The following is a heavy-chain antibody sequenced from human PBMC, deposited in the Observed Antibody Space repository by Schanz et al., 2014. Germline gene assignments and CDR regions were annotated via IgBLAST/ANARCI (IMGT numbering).Heavy chain of an antibody. V-gene: IGHV3-48*01. J-gene: IGHJ4*02. CDR2: ITGTGTV. D-gene: IGHD3-10*01. CDR3: AKYRGYYRVSGSYRDLEY. Sequence: EVHLVESGGGLVQPGGSLRLSCAASGFTFSGYSMNWVRQAPGKGLEWISYITGTGTVMYADSVKGRFTISRDNGKNSLSLQMNSLRAEDTALYYCAKYRGYYRVSGSYRDLEYWGQGTLVTVSS. CDR1: GFTFSGYS.